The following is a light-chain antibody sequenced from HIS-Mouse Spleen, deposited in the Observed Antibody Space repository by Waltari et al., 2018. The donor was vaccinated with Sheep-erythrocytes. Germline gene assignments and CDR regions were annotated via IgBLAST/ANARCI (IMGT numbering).Light chain of an antibody. CDR3: YSTDSSGNHSV. V-gene: IGLV3-10*01. CDR1: ALPKKY. Sequence: SYELTQPPSVSVSPGQTARITCSGDALPKKYAYWYQQKSGQAPVLVIYEDSKRPSGIPEIFSGSSSGTMATWTISGAQVEDEADYYCYSTDSSGNHSVFGTGTKVTVL. CDR2: EDS. J-gene: IGLJ1*01.